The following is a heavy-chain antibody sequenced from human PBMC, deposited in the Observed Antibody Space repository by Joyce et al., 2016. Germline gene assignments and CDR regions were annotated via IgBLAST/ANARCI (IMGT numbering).Heavy chain of an antibody. Sequence: QVQLVQSGADVKKPGTSVKVSCKASGYTFVSYGISWVRKAPGQGLEWMGWISTDNGNTKYGQKFQGRVTMTTDTSTTTAYMELRSLRSDDTAVYYCARDYYGDFDSWGQGTLVTVSS. V-gene: IGHV1-18*01. D-gene: IGHD3-10*01. CDR2: ISTDNGNT. CDR3: ARDYYGDFDS. J-gene: IGHJ4*02. CDR1: GYTFVSYG.